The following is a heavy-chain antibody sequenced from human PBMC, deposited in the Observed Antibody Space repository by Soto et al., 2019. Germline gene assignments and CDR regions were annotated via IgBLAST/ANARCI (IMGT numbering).Heavy chain of an antibody. V-gene: IGHV4-34*01. CDR1: GGSFSGYY. CDR3: ARGRGEYSSRSGFDY. CDR2: INHSGST. D-gene: IGHD6-6*01. Sequence: SETLSLTCAVYGGSFSGYYWSWIRQPPGKGLEWIGEINHSGSTNYNPSLKSRVTISVDTSKNQFSLKLSSVTAADTAVYYCARGRGEYSSRSGFDYWGQGTLVTVSS. J-gene: IGHJ4*02.